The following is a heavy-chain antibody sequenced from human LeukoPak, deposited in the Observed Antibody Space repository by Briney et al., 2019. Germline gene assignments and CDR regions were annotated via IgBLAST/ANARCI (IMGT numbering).Heavy chain of an antibody. J-gene: IGHJ3*02. Sequence: GGSLRLSCAASGFTFSSYSMNWVRQAPGKGLEWISYISGSGFTIHYADSVKGRFTISRDNAKNSLYLQMNSLRAEDTAVYYCARGAIFGVASLDAFDIWGQGTMVTVSS. CDR2: ISGSGFTI. D-gene: IGHD3-3*01. V-gene: IGHV3-48*01. CDR3: ARGAIFGVASLDAFDI. CDR1: GFTFSSYS.